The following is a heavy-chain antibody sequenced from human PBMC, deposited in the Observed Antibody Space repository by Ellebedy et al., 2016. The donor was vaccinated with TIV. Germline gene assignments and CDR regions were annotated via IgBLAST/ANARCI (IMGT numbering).Heavy chain of an antibody. CDR2: NSSSGGA. J-gene: IGHJ6*02. CDR1: GFTYSSYS. Sequence: MPGGSLRLSCAASGFTYSSYSMNWVRQAPGKGLEWIGYNSSSGGAKYSPSLKSRVTISLDTSKNQFSLKLTSVTPADTAVYYCARGIFSGGQDYHGMDVWGQGTTVTVSS. CDR3: ARGIFSGGQDYHGMDV. V-gene: IGHV4-59*01. D-gene: IGHD3-10*01.